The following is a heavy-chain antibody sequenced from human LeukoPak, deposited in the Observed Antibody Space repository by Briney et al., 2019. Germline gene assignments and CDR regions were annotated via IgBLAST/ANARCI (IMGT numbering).Heavy chain of an antibody. CDR3: AKDRPVGAARTYYFDY. J-gene: IGHJ4*02. CDR2: ISGSGGST. V-gene: IGHV3-23*01. Sequence: GGSLRLSCAASGFTFSSYEMNWVRQAPGKGLEWVSAISGSGGSTYYADSVKGRFTISRDNSKNTLYLQMNSLRAEDTAVYYCAKDRPVGAARTYYFDYWGQGTLVTVSS. CDR1: GFTFSSYE. D-gene: IGHD6-6*01.